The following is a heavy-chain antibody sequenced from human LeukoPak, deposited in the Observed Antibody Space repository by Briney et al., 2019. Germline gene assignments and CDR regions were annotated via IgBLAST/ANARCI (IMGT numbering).Heavy chain of an antibody. J-gene: IGHJ6*03. D-gene: IGHD2-2*01. CDR1: GGSISSYY. CDR3: ARDWVVPAATPFYYYYYMDV. CDR2: IYTSGST. Sequence: KPSETLSLTCTVSGGSISSYYWSWIRQPAGKGLEWIGRIYTSGSTNYNPSLKSRVTMSVDTSKNQFSLKLSSVTAADTAVYYCARDWVVPAATPFYYYYYMDVWGKGTTVTVSS. V-gene: IGHV4-4*07.